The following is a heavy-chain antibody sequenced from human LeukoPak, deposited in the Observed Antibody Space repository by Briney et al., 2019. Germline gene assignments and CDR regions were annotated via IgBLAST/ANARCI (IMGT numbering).Heavy chain of an antibody. J-gene: IGHJ4*02. V-gene: IGHV4-4*07. CDR3: AREGGGFDY. D-gene: IGHD3-16*01. Sequence: SETLSLTCSVSGGSISSYSWSWSRQPARKGLDWIGRIFSSGNNKYNPSLKSRVSMSVDTSKNQFSLKLTSVTAADTAVYYCAREGGGFDYWGQGTLVTVSS. CDR2: IFSSGNN. CDR1: GGSISSYS.